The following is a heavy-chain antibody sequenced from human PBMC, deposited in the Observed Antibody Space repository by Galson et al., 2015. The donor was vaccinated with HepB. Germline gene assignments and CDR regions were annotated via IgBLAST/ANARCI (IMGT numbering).Heavy chain of an antibody. J-gene: IGHJ3*01. D-gene: IGHD3-3*01. V-gene: IGHV4-61*02. CDR2: IYTSGST. CDR1: GGSISSGSYY. CDR3: ARDYDFWSGYSIRGDA. Sequence: QVQLQESGPGLAKPSQTLSLTCTVSGGSISSGSYYWSWIRQPAGKGLEWIGRIYTSGSTNYNPSLKSRVTMSVDTSKNQFSLKLSSVTAADTAVYYCARDYDFWSGYSIRGDA.